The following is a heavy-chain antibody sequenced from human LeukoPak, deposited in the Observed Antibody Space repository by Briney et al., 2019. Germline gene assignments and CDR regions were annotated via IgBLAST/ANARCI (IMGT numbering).Heavy chain of an antibody. CDR2: INHNGRT. CDR3: ARGITMVRGVIPNFDY. D-gene: IGHD3-10*01. J-gene: IGHJ4*02. CDR1: GRSFSGYY. V-gene: IGHV4-34*01. Sequence: SETLSLTCAVYGRSFSGYYWSCISQPPGKGLEWLGEINHNGRTNYNPSLKSRVTTSVDTSKNQFSLKLSSVTAADTAVYYCARGITMVRGVIPNFDYWGQGTLVTVSS.